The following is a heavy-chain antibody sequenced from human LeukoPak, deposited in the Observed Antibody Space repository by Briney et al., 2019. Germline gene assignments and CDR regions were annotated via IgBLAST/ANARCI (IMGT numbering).Heavy chain of an antibody. J-gene: IGHJ4*02. V-gene: IGHV3-53*01. CDR3: ARDLTWSGYYTPPTLDY. D-gene: IGHD3-3*01. CDR1: GFTVSSNY. Sequence: PGGSLRLSCAASGFTVSSNYMNWVRQAPGKGLEWVSVIYGGGKTYYADSVKGRFTLSRDNSKNMLFLQMNGLRVEDTAVYYCARDLTWSGYYTPPTLDYWGQGTLVTVSS. CDR2: IYGGGKT.